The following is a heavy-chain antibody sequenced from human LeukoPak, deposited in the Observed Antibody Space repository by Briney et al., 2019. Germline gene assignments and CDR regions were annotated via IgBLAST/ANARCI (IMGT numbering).Heavy chain of an antibody. CDR2: IYSGGNT. CDR3: ARRAGDYSHPYDY. J-gene: IGHJ4*02. CDR1: GLTVSSNC. D-gene: IGHD3-22*01. Sequence: GGSLRLSCTAAGLTVSSNCMSWVRQAPGKGLEWVSFIYSGGNTYYADSVKGRFTISRDNSKNTFHLQMNSLRAEDTAVYYCARRAGDYSHPYDYWGQGTLVTVSS. V-gene: IGHV3-53*01.